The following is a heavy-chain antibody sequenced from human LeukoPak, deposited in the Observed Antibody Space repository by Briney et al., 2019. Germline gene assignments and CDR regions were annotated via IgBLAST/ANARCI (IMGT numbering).Heavy chain of an antibody. J-gene: IGHJ4*02. Sequence: GGSLRLSGADSGFTFSSCVMSWVPQARGKGLEWLSSITSAGGGSYYPDSVKGRFTISRDNSKNTLYLQMNSLRAEDTAIYYCAKDGDWRPAADWGQGTLVTVSS. D-gene: IGHD2-2*01. V-gene: IGHV3-23*01. CDR1: GFTFSSCV. CDR3: AKDGDWRPAAD. CDR2: ITSAGGGS.